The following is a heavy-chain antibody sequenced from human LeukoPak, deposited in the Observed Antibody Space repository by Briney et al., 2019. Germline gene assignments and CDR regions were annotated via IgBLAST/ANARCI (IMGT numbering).Heavy chain of an antibody. CDR1: GGSFSGYY. CDR3: ARGGYVWGSYRHFDY. J-gene: IGHJ4*02. Sequence: PSETLSLTCAAYGGSFSGYYWSWIRQPPGKGLEWIGEINHSGSTNYNPSLKSRVTISVDTSKNQFSLKLSSVTAADTAVYYCARGGYVWGSYRHFDYWGQGTLVTVSS. V-gene: IGHV4-34*01. D-gene: IGHD3-16*02. CDR2: INHSGST.